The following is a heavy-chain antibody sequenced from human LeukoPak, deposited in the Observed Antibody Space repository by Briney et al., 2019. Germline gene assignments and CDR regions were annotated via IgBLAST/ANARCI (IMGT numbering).Heavy chain of an antibody. CDR1: GFTFSSYS. CDR3: ARDSGYDSDAFDI. D-gene: IGHD5-12*01. CDR2: ISSSSSYI. Sequence: PGGSLRLSCAASGFTFSSYSMNWVRQAPGKGLEWVSSISSSSSYIYYADSVKGRFTTSRDNAKNSLYLQMNSLRAEDTAVYYCARDSGYDSDAFDIWGQGTMVTVSS. J-gene: IGHJ3*02. V-gene: IGHV3-21*01.